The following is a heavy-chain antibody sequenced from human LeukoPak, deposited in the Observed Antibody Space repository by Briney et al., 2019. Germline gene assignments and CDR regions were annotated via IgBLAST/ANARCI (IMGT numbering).Heavy chain of an antibody. Sequence: GGSLRLSCAASGFTFKSYGMHWVRQAPGKGLEWVANIDQDGSAKIYVDSGKGRFSNSRDNAKNSLILQMNSLRDEDTAVYYCVRNGGSLDYWGQGTLVTVSS. CDR2: IDQDGSAK. J-gene: IGHJ4*02. CDR3: VRNGGSLDY. D-gene: IGHD3-10*01. CDR1: GFTFKSYG. V-gene: IGHV3-7*01.